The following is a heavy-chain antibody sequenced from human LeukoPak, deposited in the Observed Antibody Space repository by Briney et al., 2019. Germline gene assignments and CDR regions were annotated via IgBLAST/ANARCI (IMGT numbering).Heavy chain of an antibody. J-gene: IGHJ4*02. CDR1: GFTFDDYG. CDR3: ARDSSSWYAGGCSY. V-gene: IGHV3-20*04. Sequence: PGGSLRLSCAVSGFTFDDYGMSWVRQAPGEGLEWVSGINWNGGSTGYGDPVKGRFTISRDNAKNSLYLQMNSLRAEDTALYYCARDSSSWYAGGCSYWGQGTLVTVSS. D-gene: IGHD6-13*01. CDR2: INWNGGST.